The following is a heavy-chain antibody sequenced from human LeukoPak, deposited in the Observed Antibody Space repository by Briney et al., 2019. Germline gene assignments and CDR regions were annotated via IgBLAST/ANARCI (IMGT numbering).Heavy chain of an antibody. Sequence: PGGSLRLSCAASGFSFTTYGMHWVRQAPGKGLEWVAFIRYDGSNKYYADSVKGRFTISRDNSKNTLYLQMDSLRGDDTAVYYRAKKRRRDGYNYVDYWGQGTLVTVSS. J-gene: IGHJ4*02. CDR3: AKKRRRDGYNYVDY. D-gene: IGHD5-24*01. V-gene: IGHV3-30*02. CDR1: GFSFTTYG. CDR2: IRYDGSNK.